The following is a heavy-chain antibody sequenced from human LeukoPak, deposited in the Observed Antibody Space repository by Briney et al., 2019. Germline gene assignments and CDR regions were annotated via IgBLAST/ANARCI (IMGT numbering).Heavy chain of an antibody. Sequence: GGSLRLSCAASGFAFSSSNLNWFRQAPGKGLEWVSSITSDAYIYYADSLKGRFSISRDNAKNSVFPQMISLRAEDTAVYYCARADYGDYGVDFWGQGTLATVSS. CDR2: ITSDAYI. J-gene: IGHJ4*02. CDR3: ARADYGDYGVDF. V-gene: IGHV3-21*01. CDR1: GFAFSSSN. D-gene: IGHD4-17*01.